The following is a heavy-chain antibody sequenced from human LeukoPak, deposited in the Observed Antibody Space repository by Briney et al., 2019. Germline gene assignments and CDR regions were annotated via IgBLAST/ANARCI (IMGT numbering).Heavy chain of an antibody. V-gene: IGHV3-48*04. CDR3: ARDNNWGFDF. Sequence: GGSLRLYCAASGFVFSDYSMNWVRQAPGKGLEWVSNIRGSGSGSGSGMYYADSVKGRFTISRDNAKNSLYLQMSSLRAEDTAFYYCARDNNWGFDFWGQGALVTVSS. CDR1: GFVFSDYS. J-gene: IGHJ4*02. CDR2: IRGSGSGSGSGM. D-gene: IGHD7-27*01.